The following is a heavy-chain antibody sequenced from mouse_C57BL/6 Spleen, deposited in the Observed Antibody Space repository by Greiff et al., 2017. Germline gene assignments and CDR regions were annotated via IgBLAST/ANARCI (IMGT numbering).Heavy chain of an antibody. J-gene: IGHJ1*03. CDR3: ARRYYGSSLWYFDV. CDR1: GYTFTSYW. CDR2: IDPSDSYT. D-gene: IGHD1-1*01. V-gene: IGHV1-69*01. Sequence: VQLQQSGAELVMPGASVKLSCKASGYTFTSYWMHWVKQRPGQGLEWIGEIDPSDSYTNSNQKFKGKSTLTVDKSSSTAYMQLSSLTSEDSAVYYCARRYYGSSLWYFDVWGTGTTVTVSS.